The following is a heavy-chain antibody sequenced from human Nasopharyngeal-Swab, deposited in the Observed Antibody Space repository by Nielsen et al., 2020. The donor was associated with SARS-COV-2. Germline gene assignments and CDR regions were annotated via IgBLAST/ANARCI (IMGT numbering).Heavy chain of an antibody. CDR2: INPNSGNT. CDR3: ARGNDFDP. Sequence: ASVKVSCKASGYTFTGYYMHWVRQAPGQGLEWMGWINPNSGNTGYAQKFQGRVTMTRNTSISTAYMELSSLRSEDTAVYYCARGNDFDPWGQGTLVTVSS. J-gene: IGHJ5*02. V-gene: IGHV1-8*02. CDR1: GYTFTGYY. D-gene: IGHD3-16*01.